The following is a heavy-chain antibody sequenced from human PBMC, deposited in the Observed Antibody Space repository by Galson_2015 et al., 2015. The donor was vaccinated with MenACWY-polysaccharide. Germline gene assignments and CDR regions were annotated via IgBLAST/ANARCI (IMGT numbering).Heavy chain of an antibody. Sequence: DTLSLTCAVSGYSISSGYYWGWIRQPPGKGLEWIGRIYHSGSTYYNPSLKSRVTISVETSKNQFSLKLSSVTAADPAVYYCARVEKYSGSYYILHWGQGTLVTVSA. CDR3: ARVEKYSGSYYILH. J-gene: IGHJ4*02. CDR2: IYHSGST. CDR1: GYSISSGYY. D-gene: IGHD1-26*01. V-gene: IGHV4-38-2*01.